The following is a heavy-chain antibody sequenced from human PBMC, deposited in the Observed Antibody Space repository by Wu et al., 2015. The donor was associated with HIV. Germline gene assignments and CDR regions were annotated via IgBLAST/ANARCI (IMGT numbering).Heavy chain of an antibody. CDR3: ARGRYCTGASCYADY. CDR1: GYTFTSYD. V-gene: IGHV1-8*01. CDR2: MNPNTGNT. J-gene: IGHJ4*02. D-gene: IGHD2-2*01. Sequence: QVQLVQSGAEVKKPGASVKVSCKASGYTFTSYDINWVRQATGQGLEWMGWMNPNTGNTGYAQKFQGRVTMTRDTSISTSYMELSSLRSEVTAVYYCARGRYCTGASCYADYWGQGTLVTVSS.